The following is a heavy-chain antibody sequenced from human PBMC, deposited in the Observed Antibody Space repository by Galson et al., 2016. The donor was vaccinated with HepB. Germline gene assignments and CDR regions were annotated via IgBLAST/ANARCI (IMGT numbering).Heavy chain of an antibody. V-gene: IGHV3-7*01. CDR2: IKEDGSKT. CDR3: ARDAGGFDC. D-gene: IGHD3-10*01. J-gene: IGHJ4*02. Sequence: SLRLSCAASGFTFSSYWMTWVRQAPGKGLEWVAYIKEDGSKTDYVDSVRGRFTISRDNAKNALYLQMNSLRGEDTAVYYCARDAGGFDCWGQGTLVTVSS. CDR1: GFTFSSYW.